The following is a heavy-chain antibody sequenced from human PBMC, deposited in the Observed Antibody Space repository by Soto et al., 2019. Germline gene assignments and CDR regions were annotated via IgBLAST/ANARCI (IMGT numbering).Heavy chain of an antibody. V-gene: IGHV3-64*01. J-gene: IGHJ6*03. CDR1: GFTFSSYA. CDR3: ARDGVFQGYCTNGVCPIKETNYYYYYYMDV. CDR2: ISSNGGST. D-gene: IGHD2-8*01. Sequence: GGSLRLSCAASGFTFSSYAMHWVRQAPGKGLEYVSAISSNGGSTYYANSVKGRFTISRDNSKNTLYLQMGSLRAEDMAVYYCARDGVFQGYCTNGVCPIKETNYYYYYYMDVWGKGTTVTVSS.